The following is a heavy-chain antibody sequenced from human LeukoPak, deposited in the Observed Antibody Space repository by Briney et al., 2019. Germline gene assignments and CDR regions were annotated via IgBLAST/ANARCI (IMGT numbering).Heavy chain of an antibody. CDR3: AKVARYCSGGSCYLAYYYYGMDV. CDR1: GFTFSSYA. D-gene: IGHD2-15*01. V-gene: IGHV3-30-3*01. CDR2: ISYDGSNK. J-gene: IGHJ6*02. Sequence: GGSLRLSCAASGFTFSSYAMHWVRQAPGKGLEWVAVISYDGSNKYYADSVKGRFTISRDNSKNTLYLQMNSLRAEDTAVYYCAKVARYCSGGSCYLAYYYYGMDVWGQGTTVTVSS.